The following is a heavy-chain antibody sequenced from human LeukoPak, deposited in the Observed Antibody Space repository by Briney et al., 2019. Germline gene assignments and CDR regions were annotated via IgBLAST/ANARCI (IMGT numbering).Heavy chain of an antibody. CDR2: IIPIFGTA. Sequence: SVKVSCKASGGTFSSYAISWVRQAPGQGLEWMGGIIPIFGTANYAQKFQGRVTITTDESTSTAYMELSSLRSEDTAVYYCARVRITYYDFWSGYHDAFDIWGQGTMVTVSS. D-gene: IGHD3-3*01. CDR3: ARVRITYYDFWSGYHDAFDI. J-gene: IGHJ3*02. V-gene: IGHV1-69*05. CDR1: GGTFSSYA.